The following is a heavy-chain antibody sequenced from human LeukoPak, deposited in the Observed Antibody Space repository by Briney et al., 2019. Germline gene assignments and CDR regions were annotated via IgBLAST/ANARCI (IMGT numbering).Heavy chain of an antibody. V-gene: IGHV3-74*01. J-gene: IGHJ4*02. CDR1: GFTFSTYW. CDR3: VRDKDGYNF. D-gene: IGHD5-24*01. Sequence: GGSLRLSCAASGFTFSTYWMHWVRQAPGRGLVWVSRIDTDGKTTTYADSVKGRFTISRDNAKNMLYLQMNSLRVEDTAVYYCVRDKDGYNFWGQGTLVSVSP. CDR2: IDTDGKTT.